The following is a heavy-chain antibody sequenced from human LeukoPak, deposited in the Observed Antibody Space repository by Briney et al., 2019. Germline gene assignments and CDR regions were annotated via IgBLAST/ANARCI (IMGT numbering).Heavy chain of an antibody. CDR1: GGSIRSYY. J-gene: IGHJ4*02. V-gene: IGHV4-4*07. D-gene: IGHD3-10*01. Sequence: PSETLSLTCTVSGGSIRSYYWSWIRQPAGKGLEWIGRIYTSGSTNYNPSLKSRVTMSVDTSKNQFSLKLSSVTAADTAVYYCARDSYYYGSGNYYFDYWGQGTLVTVSS. CDR2: IYTSGST. CDR3: ARDSYYYGSGNYYFDY.